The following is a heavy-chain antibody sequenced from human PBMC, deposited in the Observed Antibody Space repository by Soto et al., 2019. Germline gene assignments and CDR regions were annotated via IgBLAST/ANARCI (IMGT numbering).Heavy chain of an antibody. D-gene: IGHD4-17*01. CDR1: GFTFSSYG. CDR3: ATDAKGRATVIINWFDP. CDR2: ISYDGSNK. Sequence: ESGGGVVQPGRSLRLSCAASGFTFSSYGMHWVRQAPGKGLEWVAVISYDGSNKYYADSVKGRFTISRDNSKNTLYLQMNSLSAEDTAVYYCATDAKGRATVIINWFDPWGQGTLVTVSS. J-gene: IGHJ5*02. V-gene: IGHV3-30*03.